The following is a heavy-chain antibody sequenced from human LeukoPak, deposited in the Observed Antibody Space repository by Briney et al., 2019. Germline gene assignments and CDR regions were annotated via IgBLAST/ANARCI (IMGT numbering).Heavy chain of an antibody. CDR1: GFTFNTYW. Sequence: PGGSLRLSCAASGFTFNTYWMSWVRQAPGKGLEWVANIKQDGSEKYYVDSVKGRFTISRDNAKNSLYLQMNSLRAEDTAVYYCARARYCSSTNCYKDYWGQGTLVTVSS. CDR3: ARARYCSSTNCYKDY. CDR2: IKQDGSEK. D-gene: IGHD2-2*02. V-gene: IGHV3-7*01. J-gene: IGHJ4*02.